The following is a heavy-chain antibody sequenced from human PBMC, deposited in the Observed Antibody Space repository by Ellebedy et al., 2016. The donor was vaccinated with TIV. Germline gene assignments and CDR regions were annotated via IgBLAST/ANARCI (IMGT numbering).Heavy chain of an antibody. J-gene: IGHJ6*02. Sequence: SETLSLTCTVSGGSISSYYWGWIRQPPGKGLEWIGSIYYSGSTYYNPSLKSRVTISVDTSKNQFSLKLGSVTAADTAMYYCARTPQRRYGMDVWGQGTTVTVSS. CDR1: GGSISSYY. CDR2: IYYSGST. CDR3: ARTPQRRYGMDV. V-gene: IGHV4-39*07.